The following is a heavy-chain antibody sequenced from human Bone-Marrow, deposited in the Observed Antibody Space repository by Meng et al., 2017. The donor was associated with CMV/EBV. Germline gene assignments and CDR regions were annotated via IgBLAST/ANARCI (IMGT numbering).Heavy chain of an antibody. V-gene: IGHV4-38-2*02. Sequence: SETLSLTCTVSGYSISSGYYWGWIRQPPGKGLEWIGSIYHSGSTYYNPSLKSRVTISVDKSKNQFSLKLSSVTAADTAVYYCARDLDRTFESAFDIWGQGTMVTGSS. J-gene: IGHJ3*02. CDR2: IYHSGST. D-gene: IGHD2/OR15-2a*01. CDR1: GYSISSGYY. CDR3: ARDLDRTFESAFDI.